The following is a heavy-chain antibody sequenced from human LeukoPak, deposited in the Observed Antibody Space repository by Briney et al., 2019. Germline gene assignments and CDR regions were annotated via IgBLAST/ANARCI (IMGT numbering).Heavy chain of an antibody. Sequence: ASVKVSCKASGYTFTSYYMHWVRQAPGQGLEWMGIINPSGGSTSYAQKFQGRVTMTRHTSTSTVCMELSSLRSEDTAVYYCAIVPAYGGKNRYFDLWGRGTLVTVSS. CDR3: AIVPAYGGKNRYFDL. CDR2: INPSGGST. D-gene: IGHD4-23*01. CDR1: GYTFTSYY. J-gene: IGHJ2*01. V-gene: IGHV1-46*03.